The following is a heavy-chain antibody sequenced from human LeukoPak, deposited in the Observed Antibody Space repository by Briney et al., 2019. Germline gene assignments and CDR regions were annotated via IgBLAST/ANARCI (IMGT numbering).Heavy chain of an antibody. Sequence: GGSLRLSCAASGFTFSTYSMSWVRQAPGKGLEWVSSISTTSTYIYYADSVKGRFTISRDNAKNSLYLQMNSLRVEDTAVYYCARDPGGFDYWGQGTLVTVSS. CDR3: ARDPGGFDY. CDR1: GFTFSTYS. J-gene: IGHJ4*02. D-gene: IGHD3-16*01. V-gene: IGHV3-21*01. CDR2: ISTTSTYI.